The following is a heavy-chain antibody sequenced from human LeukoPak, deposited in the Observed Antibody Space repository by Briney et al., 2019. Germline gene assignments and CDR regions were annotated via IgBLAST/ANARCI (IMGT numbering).Heavy chain of an antibody. Sequence: SETLSLTCTVSGGSISSYYWTWVRQPPGKGLEWIGYIYNTGSTNYNPSLKSRVTISVDTSKNQFSLNLRSATAADTAVYYCARFSGWSFFFDFWGQGTLVTVSS. D-gene: IGHD6-19*01. V-gene: IGHV4-59*01. J-gene: IGHJ4*02. CDR1: GGSISSYY. CDR2: IYNTGST. CDR3: ARFSGWSFFFDF.